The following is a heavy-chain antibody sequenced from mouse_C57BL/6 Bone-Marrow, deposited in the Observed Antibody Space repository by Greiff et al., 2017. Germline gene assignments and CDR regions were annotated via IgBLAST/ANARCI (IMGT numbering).Heavy chain of an antibody. CDR1: GYTFTSYW. CDR2: IYPGNSDT. D-gene: IGHD1-1*01. V-gene: IGHV1-5*01. J-gene: IGHJ3*01. CDR3: TRNRVYYYGSPFAY. Sequence: VQLKQSGAVLARPGASVKMSCKTSGYTFTSYWMHWVKQRPGQGLEWIGAIYPGNSDTRYNQKFKGKAKLTAVTSASTAYMELSSLTNEDSAVYYCTRNRVYYYGSPFAYWGQGTLVTVSA.